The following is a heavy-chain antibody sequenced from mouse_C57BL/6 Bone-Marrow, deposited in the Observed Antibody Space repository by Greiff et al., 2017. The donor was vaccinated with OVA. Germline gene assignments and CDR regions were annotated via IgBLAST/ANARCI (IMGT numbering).Heavy chain of an antibody. J-gene: IGHJ4*01. V-gene: IGHV1-39*01. D-gene: IGHD1-1*01. CDR3: ARGGYYGSSYVDYAMDY. CDR1: GYSFTDYN. Sequence: VQLQQSGPELVKPGASVKISCKASGYSFTDYNMNWVKQSNGKSLEWIGVINPNYGTTSYNQKFKGKATLTVDQSSNTAYMQLNSLTSEDSAVYYCARGGYYGSSYVDYAMDYWGQGTSVTVSS. CDR2: INPNYGTT.